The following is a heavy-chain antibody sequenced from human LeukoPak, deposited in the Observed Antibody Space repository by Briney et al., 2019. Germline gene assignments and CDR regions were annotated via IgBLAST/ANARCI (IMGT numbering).Heavy chain of an antibody. CDR3: AKDSGSYPPGTFDY. CDR1: GFTFDDYA. D-gene: IGHD1-26*01. Sequence: GGSLRLSCAASGFTFDDYAMHWVRQAPGKGLEWVSGISWNSGSIGYADSVKGRFTISRDNAKNSLYLQMNSLRAEDTALYYCAKDSGSYPPGTFDYWGQGTPVTVSS. J-gene: IGHJ4*02. V-gene: IGHV3-9*01. CDR2: ISWNSGSI.